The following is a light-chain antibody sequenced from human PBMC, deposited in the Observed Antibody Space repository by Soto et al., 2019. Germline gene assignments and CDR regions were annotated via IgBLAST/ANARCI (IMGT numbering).Light chain of an antibody. J-gene: IGLJ1*01. Sequence: QSVLTQPASVSGSPGQSITISCTGTSSDVGGYNYVSWYQQLPGTAPKLLIYGSSDRPSGVPDRFSGSKSGTSASLAITGLQAEDEADYYCQSYDSSLINYVFGTGTKV. V-gene: IGLV1-40*01. CDR1: SSDVGGYNY. CDR2: GSS. CDR3: QSYDSSLINYV.